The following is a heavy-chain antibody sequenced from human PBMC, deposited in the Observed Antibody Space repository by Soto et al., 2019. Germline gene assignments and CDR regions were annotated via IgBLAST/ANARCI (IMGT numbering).Heavy chain of an antibody. V-gene: IGHV4-34*01. Sequence: PSETLSLTCAVHGGSFSGYYCSWIRQPPGKGLEWIGEIDHSGSTNHNPSLKSRVTMSVDTSKNQFSLNLSSVTAADTAIYYCARGYYWFDSWGQGPLVTVSS. D-gene: IGHD2-21*01. CDR3: ARGYYWFDS. CDR1: GGSFSGYY. CDR2: IDHSGST. J-gene: IGHJ5*01.